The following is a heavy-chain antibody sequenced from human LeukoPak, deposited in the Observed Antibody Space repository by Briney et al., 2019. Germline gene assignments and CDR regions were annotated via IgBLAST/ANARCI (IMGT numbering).Heavy chain of an antibody. D-gene: IGHD2-15*01. CDR3: VKDVCSGGSCYWGS. Sequence: GGSLRLSCSACGFTFSSYAMHWVRQAPGKGLEYVSAISSNGGSTYYADSVKGRFTISRDNSKNTLYLQMSSLRAEDTAVNYCVKDVCSGGSCYWGSWGQGTLVTVSS. CDR2: ISSNGGST. V-gene: IGHV3-64D*09. J-gene: IGHJ5*02. CDR1: GFTFSSYA.